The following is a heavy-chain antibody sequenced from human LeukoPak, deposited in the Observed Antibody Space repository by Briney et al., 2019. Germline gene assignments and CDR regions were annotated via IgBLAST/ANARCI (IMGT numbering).Heavy chain of an antibody. Sequence: PSETLSLTCTVSGGSISSSSYYWGWIRQPPGKGLEWIGSIYYSGSTYYNPSLKSRVTISVDTSKNQFSLKLSSVTAADTAVYYCAREYPEGCYYMDVWGKGTTVTVSS. CDR3: AREYPEGCYYMDV. D-gene: IGHD2-2*01. CDR2: IYYSGST. CDR1: GGSISSSSYY. V-gene: IGHV4-39*07. J-gene: IGHJ6*03.